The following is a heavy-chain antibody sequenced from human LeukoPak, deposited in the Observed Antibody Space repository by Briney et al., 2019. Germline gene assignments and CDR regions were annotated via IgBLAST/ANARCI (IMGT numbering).Heavy chain of an antibody. CDR1: GYTFTDSF. Sequence: ASVKVSCKASGYTFTDSFIHWVRQAPGQGPEWMGRMNAKSGVTMYAQTLQDRVTMTRDTSISTAYMELSRLTSDDTALCYCARDLASTSNWEFDYWGQGTLVTVSS. D-gene: IGHD7-27*01. V-gene: IGHV1-2*06. J-gene: IGHJ4*02. CDR2: MNAKSGVT. CDR3: ARDLASTSNWEFDY.